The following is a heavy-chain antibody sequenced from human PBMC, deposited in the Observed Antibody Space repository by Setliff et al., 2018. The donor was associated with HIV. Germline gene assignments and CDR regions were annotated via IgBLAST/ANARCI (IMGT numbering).Heavy chain of an antibody. J-gene: IGHJ6*03. D-gene: IGHD4-4*01. V-gene: IGHV1-46*01. Sequence: GASVKVSCKAAGGTCTSYYIHWVRQAPGQGLEWMGIINPSGASTTYAQKFQGRVTMTRDTSTSTVYMELSSLRSEDTAVYYCARDAFDYTAYYYSYMDVWGKGTTVTVSS. CDR1: GGTCTSYY. CDR3: ARDAFDYTAYYYSYMDV. CDR2: INPSGAST.